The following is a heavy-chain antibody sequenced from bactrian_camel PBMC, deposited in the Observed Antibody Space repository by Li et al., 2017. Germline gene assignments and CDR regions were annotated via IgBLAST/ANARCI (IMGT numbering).Heavy chain of an antibody. CDR2: IETDGTT. D-gene: IGHD2*01. CDR1: GNNDDKYC. Sequence: HVQLVESGGGSVQAGESMRLSCTASGNNDDKYCLGWYRQAPGKEREGVATIETDGTTIYADSVKDRFTISKGNAKTVVYLQMNSLKPEDTATYYCVADQVDCESAWQYGMDHRGKGTQVTVSS. V-gene: IGHV3S53*01. J-gene: IGHJ7*01.